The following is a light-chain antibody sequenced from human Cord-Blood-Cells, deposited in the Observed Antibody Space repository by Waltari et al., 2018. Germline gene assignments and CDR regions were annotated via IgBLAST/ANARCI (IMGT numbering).Light chain of an antibody. V-gene: IGKV2-28*01. CDR3: MQALQTPR. Sequence: DIVMTQSPLSLPVTPGEPASISCRSSQSLQHSNGYNSLDWYLQKPGQSPQLLIYLGSNRASGVPDRCSGSGSGTDFTLKSSRVEAEDVEVYYCMQALQTPRFGQGTKVEIK. CDR1: QSLQHSNGYNS. CDR2: LGS. J-gene: IGKJ1*01.